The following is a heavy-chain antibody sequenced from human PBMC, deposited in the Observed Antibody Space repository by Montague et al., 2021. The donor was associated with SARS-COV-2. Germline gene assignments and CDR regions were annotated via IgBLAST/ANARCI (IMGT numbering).Heavy chain of an antibody. Sequence: SETLSLTCTVSGGSISSYYWSWIRQPPGKGLEWIGYIYYSGSTNYNPSLKSRVTISVDTSKNQFSLKLSSVTAADTAVYYCARWGLYGGNPGDGAFDIWGQGTMVTVSS. J-gene: IGHJ3*02. CDR1: GGSISSYY. CDR2: IYYSGST. CDR3: ARWGLYGGNPGDGAFDI. D-gene: IGHD4-23*01. V-gene: IGHV4-59*01.